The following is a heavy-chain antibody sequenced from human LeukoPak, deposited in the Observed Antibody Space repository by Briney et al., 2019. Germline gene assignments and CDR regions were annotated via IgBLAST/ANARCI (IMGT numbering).Heavy chain of an antibody. D-gene: IGHD4-17*01. J-gene: IGHJ4*02. Sequence: SETLSLTCSVAGGSISSSGHYWGWIRQSPEKGLDWIGSIYSNGNTYYNPSVKSRVTISVDTSKNQFSLKLTSVTAAETAVYYCARSATVTTGYFDYWGQGALVTVSS. CDR2: IYSNGNT. CDR3: ARSATVTTGYFDY. CDR1: GGSISSSGHY. V-gene: IGHV4-39*07.